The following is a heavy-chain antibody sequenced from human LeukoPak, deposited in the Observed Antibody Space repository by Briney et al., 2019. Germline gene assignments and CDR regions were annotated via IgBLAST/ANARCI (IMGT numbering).Heavy chain of an antibody. D-gene: IGHD6-19*01. CDR3: ARDLYSSAYSPFDY. CDR1: DGSISSSSYY. V-gene: IGHV4-39*07. Sequence: SETLSLTCTVSDGSISSSSYYWGWIRQPPGKGLEWIGNIYYSGSTYYNPSLKSRVTISLDTSKNQFSLKLSSVTAADTAVYYCARDLYSSAYSPFDYWGQGTLVTVSS. J-gene: IGHJ4*02. CDR2: IYYSGST.